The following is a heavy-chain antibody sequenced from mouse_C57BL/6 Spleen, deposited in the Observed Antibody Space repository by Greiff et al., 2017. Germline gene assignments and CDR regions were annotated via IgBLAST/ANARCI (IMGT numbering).Heavy chain of an antibody. Sequence: VQLQQSGPGLVAPSQSLSITCTVSGFSLTSYAIRWVRQPPGKGLEWLGVIWTGGGTNYNSALKSRLSISKYNSKSQVFLIMNSLQTDDTARYSCATYSAWFAYWGQGTLVTVSA. J-gene: IGHJ3*01. D-gene: IGHD1-1*01. V-gene: IGHV2-9-1*01. CDR2: IWTGGGT. CDR1: GFSLTSYA. CDR3: ATYSAWFAY.